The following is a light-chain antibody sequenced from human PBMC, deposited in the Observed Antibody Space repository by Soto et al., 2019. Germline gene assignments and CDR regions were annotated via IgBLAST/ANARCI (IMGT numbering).Light chain of an antibody. J-gene: IGLJ3*02. V-gene: IGLV2-23*01. CDR1: SSDVGSYNL. CDR3: CSYAGSRTWV. Sequence: QSALTQPASVSGSPGQSITISCTGTSSDVGSYNLVSWYQQHPGKAPKLMIYEGSKRPSGVSNRFSGSKSGNTASLTISGLQAEEEADYYCCSYAGSRTWVFGGGTKLTVL. CDR2: EGS.